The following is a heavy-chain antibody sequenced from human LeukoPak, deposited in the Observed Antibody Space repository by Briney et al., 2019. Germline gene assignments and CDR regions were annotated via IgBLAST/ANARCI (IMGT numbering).Heavy chain of an antibody. CDR1: GGTFSSYA. D-gene: IGHD5-18*01. CDR2: IIPILGIA. Sequence: ASVKVSCKASGGTFSSYAISWVRQAPGQGLEWMGRIIPILGIANYAQKFQGRVTITADKSTSTAYMELSSLRSEDTAVYYCARDFEPGYSYGTSCMDVWGQGTTVTVSS. J-gene: IGHJ6*02. CDR3: ARDFEPGYSYGTSCMDV. V-gene: IGHV1-69*04.